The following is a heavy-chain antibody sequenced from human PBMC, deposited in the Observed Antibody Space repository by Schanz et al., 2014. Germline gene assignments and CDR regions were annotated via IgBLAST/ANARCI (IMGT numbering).Heavy chain of an antibody. CDR1: GFTFSSYW. Sequence: EVQLLESGGGLVHPGGSLRLSCAASGFTFSSYWMHWVRQAPGKGLVWVSRIKSDGSTTTYADSVKGRFTISRDNSKNTLYLQMNSLRAEDTALYYCAKDPHKDYGGKPQALDIWGQGTMVTVSS. CDR3: AKDPHKDYGGKPQALDI. V-gene: IGHV3-74*01. CDR2: IKSDGSTT. J-gene: IGHJ3*02. D-gene: IGHD4-17*01.